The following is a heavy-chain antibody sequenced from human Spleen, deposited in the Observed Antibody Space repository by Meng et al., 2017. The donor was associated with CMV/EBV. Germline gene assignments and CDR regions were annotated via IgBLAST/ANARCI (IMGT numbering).Heavy chain of an antibody. CDR2: IYHSGST. D-gene: IGHD1-20*01. Sequence: SETLSLTCTVSGYSISSGYYWGWIRQPPGKGLEWIGSIYHSGSTYYNPSLKSRVTISVDTSKNQFSLKLSSVTAADTAVYYCARGLNYNWNSGGFDPWGQGTLVTVSS. CDR3: ARGLNYNWNSGGFDP. J-gene: IGHJ5*02. CDR1: GYSISSGYY. V-gene: IGHV4-38-2*02.